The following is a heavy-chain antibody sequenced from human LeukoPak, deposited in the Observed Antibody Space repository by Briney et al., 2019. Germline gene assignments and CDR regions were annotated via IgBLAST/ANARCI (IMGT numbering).Heavy chain of an antibody. V-gene: IGHV3-74*01. CDR3: AGENVGTAPGY. CDR1: GFTFSIYW. D-gene: IGHD1-7*01. CDR2: ITPDGSQI. Sequence: EGPLRLSCAASGFTFSIYWMYWVRQAPGKGLVWVSRITPDGSQIGYADSVKGRFTISRDNAKNTLYLQMNSLRAEDTALYYCAGENVGTAPGYWGQGTLVTVSS. J-gene: IGHJ4*02.